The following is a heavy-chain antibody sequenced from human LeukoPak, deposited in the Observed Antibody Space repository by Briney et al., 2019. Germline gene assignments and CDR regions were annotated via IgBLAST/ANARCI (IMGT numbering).Heavy chain of an antibody. D-gene: IGHD1-26*01. V-gene: IGHV3-21*01. J-gene: IGHJ4*01. CDR3: ARDLSATARAYDY. CDR1: GFIVSDYN. CDR2: IDISGTYI. Sequence: GGYLRRSCAASGFIVSDYNMNWVRQAPGRGLEWVSFIDISGTYITYADSVKGRFTISRDNAKNSLYPQMNSLRAEDTAVYYCARDLSATARAYDYWGQGTLVTVSS.